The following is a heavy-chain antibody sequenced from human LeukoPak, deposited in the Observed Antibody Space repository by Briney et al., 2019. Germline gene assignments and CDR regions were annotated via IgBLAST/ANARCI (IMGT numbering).Heavy chain of an antibody. CDR2: IYTSGST. Sequence: SETLCLTCTVSGGSIGSYYWSWIRQPAGKGLEWIGRIYTSGSTNYNPSLKSRVTMSVDTSKNQFSLKLSSVTAADTAVYYCARDGRSSSGYYYYYMDVWGKGTTVTVSS. J-gene: IGHJ6*03. V-gene: IGHV4-4*07. D-gene: IGHD6-13*01. CDR1: GGSIGSYY. CDR3: ARDGRSSSGYYYYYMDV.